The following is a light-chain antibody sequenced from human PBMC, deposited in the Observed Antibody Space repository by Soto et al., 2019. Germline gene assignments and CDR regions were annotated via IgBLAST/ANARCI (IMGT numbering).Light chain of an antibody. J-gene: IGKJ3*01. V-gene: IGKV1-27*01. CDR1: QGISNS. CDR2: AAS. CDR3: QNYNSAPLT. Sequence: DIQMTQSPSSLSASVGDTVTITCRASQGISNSLAWFQQKPGRVPQFLIYAASTLQPGVTPRFSGSGSGTDFTLTISSLQPEDVATYYCQNYNSAPLTFGPGTRVDIK.